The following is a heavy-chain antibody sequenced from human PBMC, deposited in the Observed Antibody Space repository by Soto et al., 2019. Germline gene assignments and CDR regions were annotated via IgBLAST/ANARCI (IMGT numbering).Heavy chain of an antibody. Sequence: EVQLVESGGGLVQPGGSLRLSCAASGFSLSSYAMDWVRQAPGQGLEWVSYISLSSGNIHYADSVRGRFTVSRDNAKNALDVQMIRLRAEDTAVYYCARVPSRGSAWARYLDLWGRGTLVTVSS. D-gene: IGHD1-26*01. CDR2: ISLSSGNI. V-gene: IGHV3-48*01. J-gene: IGHJ2*01. CDR3: ARVPSRGSAWARYLDL. CDR1: GFSLSSYA.